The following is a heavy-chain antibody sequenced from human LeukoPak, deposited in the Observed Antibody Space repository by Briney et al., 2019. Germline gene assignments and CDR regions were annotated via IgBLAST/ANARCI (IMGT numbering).Heavy chain of an antibody. CDR2: MNPNSDNT. D-gene: IGHD3-22*01. J-gene: IGHJ5*02. Sequence: ASVKVSCKASGYTFTSHDINWVRQATGQGLEWMGWMNPNSDNTGYSQKFQGRLTMTRNTSITTAYMELSSLRSEDTAVYYCAREHYYDAFPWGQGTLVTVSS. CDR1: GYTFTSHD. CDR3: AREHYYDAFP. V-gene: IGHV1-8*01.